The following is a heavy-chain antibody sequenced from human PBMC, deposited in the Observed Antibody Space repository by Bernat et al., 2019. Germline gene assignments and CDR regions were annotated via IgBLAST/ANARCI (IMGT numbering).Heavy chain of an antibody. J-gene: IGHJ6*02. Sequence: EVQLVESGGGLVQPGGSLRLSCAASGFTFSSYWMSWVRQAPGKGLDWVANIKQDGSEKYYVDSVKGRFTISRDNAKNSLYLQMNSLRAEDTAVYYCARDRGGGYCTNGVCYNFYYGMDVWGQGTTVTVSS. D-gene: IGHD2-8*01. CDR2: IKQDGSEK. CDR3: ARDRGGGYCTNGVCYNFYYGMDV. V-gene: IGHV3-7*03. CDR1: GFTFSSYW.